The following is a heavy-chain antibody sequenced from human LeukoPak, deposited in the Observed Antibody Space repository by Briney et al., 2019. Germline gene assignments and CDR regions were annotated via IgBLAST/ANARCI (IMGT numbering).Heavy chain of an antibody. CDR3: ARHELVRIWGRYYYGSGSYSNSYFDY. Sequence: KTSETLSLTCTVSGGSISSSSYYWGWLRQPPGKGLEWIGSIYYSGSTYYNPSLKSRVTISVDTSKNQFSLKLSSVTAADTAVYYCARHELVRIWGRYYYGSGSYSNSYFDYWGQGTLVTVSS. CDR1: GGSISSSSYY. V-gene: IGHV4-39*01. D-gene: IGHD3-10*01. J-gene: IGHJ4*02. CDR2: IYYSGST.